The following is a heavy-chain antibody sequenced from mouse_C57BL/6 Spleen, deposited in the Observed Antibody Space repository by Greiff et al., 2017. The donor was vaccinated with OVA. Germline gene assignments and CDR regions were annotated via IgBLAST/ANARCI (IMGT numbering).Heavy chain of an antibody. CDR2: IWGDGST. D-gene: IGHD2-4*01. CDR1: GFSLTSYG. V-gene: IGHV2-3*01. CDR3: AKPEYDYDGGWFAY. Sequence: VMLVESGPGLVAPSQSLSITCTVSGFSLTSYGVSWVRQPPGKGLEWLGVIWGDGSTNYHSALISRLSISKDNSKSQVFLKLNSLQTDDTATYYCAKPEYDYDGGWFAYWGQGTLVTVSA. J-gene: IGHJ3*01.